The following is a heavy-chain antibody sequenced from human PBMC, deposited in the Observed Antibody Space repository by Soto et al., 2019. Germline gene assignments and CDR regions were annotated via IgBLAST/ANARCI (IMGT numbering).Heavy chain of an antibody. D-gene: IGHD4-4*01. CDR1: RGSTTGYY. Sequence: QVQLQESGPGLVKPSETLSLTCTVSRGSTTGYYWSWIRQPPGKGLEWIGGIYYSGSTNYNASLKSLVTISLGTAKNQFCLKLSSVTAADTAVYYCARRQYHHLDYWGRGTLVTVSS. J-gene: IGHJ4*02. V-gene: IGHV4-59*01. CDR2: IYYSGST. CDR3: ARRQYHHLDY.